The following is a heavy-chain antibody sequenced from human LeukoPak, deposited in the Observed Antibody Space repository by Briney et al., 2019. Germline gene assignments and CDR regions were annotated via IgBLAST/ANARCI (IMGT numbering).Heavy chain of an antibody. V-gene: IGHV5-10-1*01. Sequence: GEPWKFPGKGSVYSFTSYWISGVGQVPGKGLEWSGLIDPSDSYTHYSPSFQGHVTISADKSISTAYLQWSSLKASDTALYYCARHHDSGGKENWFDPWGQGTLVTVSS. CDR3: ARHHDSGGKENWFDP. CDR2: IDPSDSYT. CDR1: VYSFTSYW. J-gene: IGHJ5*02. D-gene: IGHD3-22*01.